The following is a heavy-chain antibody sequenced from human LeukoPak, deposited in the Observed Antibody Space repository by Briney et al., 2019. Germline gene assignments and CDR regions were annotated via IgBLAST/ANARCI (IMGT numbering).Heavy chain of an antibody. CDR1: GGSISSGGYY. J-gene: IGHJ3*02. CDR2: IYYSGST. CDR3: ASLYYFDSSGYYYGKADI. D-gene: IGHD3-22*01. V-gene: IGHV4-31*03. Sequence: PSETLSLTCTVSGGSISSGGYYWSRIRQLPGKGLECIGFIYYSGSTFYNPSLKSRVTISIDTSKNQFSLKLSSVTAADTAVYYCASLYYFDSSGYYYGKADIWGQGTMVTVSS.